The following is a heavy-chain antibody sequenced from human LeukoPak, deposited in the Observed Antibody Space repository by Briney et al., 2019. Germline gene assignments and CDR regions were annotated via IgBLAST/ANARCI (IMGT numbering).Heavy chain of an antibody. CDR2: ISCGGGST. Sequence: GGSLRLSCAASGFTVCDYDMRWVRQAPGKGLEWVSLISCGGGSTYYADSVKGRFTISRDNSKNSLYLQMNSLRAENTALYYCAKGHKPNYYDSSGYQSYYFDYWGQGTLVTVSS. J-gene: IGHJ4*02. CDR1: GFTVCDYD. D-gene: IGHD3-22*01. V-gene: IGHV3-43D*04. CDR3: AKGHKPNYYDSSGYQSYYFDY.